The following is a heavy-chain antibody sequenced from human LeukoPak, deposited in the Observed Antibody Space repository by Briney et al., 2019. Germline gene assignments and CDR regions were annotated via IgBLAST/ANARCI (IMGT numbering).Heavy chain of an antibody. D-gene: IGHD6-13*01. CDR3: AGSIAAADSWFDP. J-gene: IGHJ5*02. CDR1: GGSISSYY. CDR2: IYYSGST. V-gene: IGHV4-59*01. Sequence: PSETLSLTCTVSGGSISSYYWSWIRQPQGNGLEWIGYIYYSGSTNYNPSLKSRVTISVDTSKNQFSLKLSSVTAADTAVYYCAGSIAAADSWFDPWGQGTLVTVSS.